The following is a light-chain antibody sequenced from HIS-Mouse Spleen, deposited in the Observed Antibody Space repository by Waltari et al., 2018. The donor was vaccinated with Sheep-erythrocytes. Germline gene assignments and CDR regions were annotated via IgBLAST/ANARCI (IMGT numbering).Light chain of an antibody. Sequence: PGQSITISCTGTSSDVGSYNLVSWYQQHPGKAPKLMIYECSKRPSGVSNRFSGSKSGNTASRTISGLQAEDEADYYCCSYAGSSTPWVFGGGTKLTVL. CDR2: ECS. V-gene: IGLV2-23*01. CDR1: SSDVGSYNL. J-gene: IGLJ3*02. CDR3: CSYAGSSTPWV.